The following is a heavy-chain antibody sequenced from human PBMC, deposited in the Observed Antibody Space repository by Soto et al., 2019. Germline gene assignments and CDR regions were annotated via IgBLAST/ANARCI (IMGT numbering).Heavy chain of an antibody. J-gene: IGHJ4*02. CDR1: GFTFSSYA. Sequence: EVQLLESGGGLVQPGGSLRLSCAASGFTFSSYAMSWVRQAPGKGLEWVSAISGSGGSTYYADSVKGRFTISRDNSKNTLYLQMNSLRAEDTAVYSCAKDLGQQLGGSLAYWGQGTLVTVAS. V-gene: IGHV3-23*01. D-gene: IGHD6-13*01. CDR3: AKDLGQQLGGSLAY. CDR2: ISGSGGST.